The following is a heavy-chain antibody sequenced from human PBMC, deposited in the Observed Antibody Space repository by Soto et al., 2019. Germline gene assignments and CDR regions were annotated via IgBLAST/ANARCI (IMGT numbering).Heavy chain of an antibody. CDR2: INGDATST. D-gene: IGHD6-13*01. J-gene: IGHJ6*02. V-gene: IGHV3-74*01. CDR1: GFTLNNYW. Sequence: QLVESGGGLVQPGGSLRLSCAASGFTLNNYWMHWVRQAPGMGLVWVSRINGDATSTSYADSVKGRFTISRDNARNTMYLQMNSLRAEDTALYDCARGDIAAETFFYYYGMDLWGQGTTVTVS. CDR3: ARGDIAAETFFYYYGMDL.